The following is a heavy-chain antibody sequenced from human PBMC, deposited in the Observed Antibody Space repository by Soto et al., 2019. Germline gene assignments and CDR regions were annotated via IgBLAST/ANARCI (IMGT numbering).Heavy chain of an antibody. CDR3: AKGRGGSGSLTPRVDF. Sequence: EVQLLESGGGLVQPGGSLRLSFAVSGFTFNNYAMTWVRQAPGKGLEWVSAISGGGDITSYADSVKGRFTVSSDGSKNTLSLQMSSPRAEDTALYYCAKGRGGSGSLTPRVDFWGQGTLVTVSS. V-gene: IGHV3-23*01. CDR1: GFTFNNYA. CDR2: ISGGGDIT. J-gene: IGHJ4*02. D-gene: IGHD3-10*01.